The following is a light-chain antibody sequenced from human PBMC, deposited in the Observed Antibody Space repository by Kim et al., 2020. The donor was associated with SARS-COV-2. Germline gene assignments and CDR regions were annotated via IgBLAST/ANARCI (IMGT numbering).Light chain of an antibody. CDR3: QQYGNPIFT. CDR2: GAS. V-gene: IGKV3-20*01. Sequence: SPADRANLSCRASQSVSSSYLAWYQQKPGQAPRLLIYGASSRATGIPDRFSGSGSGTDFTLTISRLEPEDFAVYYCQQYGNPIFTFGPGTKVDIK. J-gene: IGKJ3*01. CDR1: QSVSSSY.